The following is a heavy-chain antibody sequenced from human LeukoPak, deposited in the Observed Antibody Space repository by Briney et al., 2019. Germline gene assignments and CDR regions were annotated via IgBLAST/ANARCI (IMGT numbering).Heavy chain of an antibody. Sequence: SETLSLTCAVFGGSFSDYSWTWIRQTPGKGLEWIGEINHRGGTNYNPSLKSRLTISVDTSKNQFSLNLTSVTAADTAVFYCASGVGEFFPDAFNIWGQGTMVGVFS. D-gene: IGHD3-10*01. J-gene: IGHJ3*02. CDR2: INHRGGT. CDR3: ASGVGEFFPDAFNI. V-gene: IGHV4-34*01. CDR1: GGSFSDYS.